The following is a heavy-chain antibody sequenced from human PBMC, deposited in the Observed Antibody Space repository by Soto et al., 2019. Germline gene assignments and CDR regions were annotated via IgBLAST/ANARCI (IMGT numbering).Heavy chain of an antibody. J-gene: IGHJ4*02. CDR2: ISWNSGSI. D-gene: IGHD5-18*01. CDR3: VRSVFDTWNY. V-gene: IGHV3-9*01. CDR1: GFTFDDYA. Sequence: VQLVESGGGLVQPGRSLRLSCAASGFTFDDYAMHWVRQAPGKGLEWVSGISWNSGSIGYADSVKGRFTISRDNAKNTLYLQMNSLRAEDTAVYYCVRSVFDTWNYWGQGTLVTVSS.